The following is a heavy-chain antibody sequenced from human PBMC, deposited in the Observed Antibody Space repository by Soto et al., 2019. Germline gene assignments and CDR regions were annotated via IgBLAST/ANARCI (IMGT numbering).Heavy chain of an antibody. D-gene: IGHD1-1*01. Sequence: QVQPVESGGGVVQPGRSLRLACAASGFIFTDFAFHWVRQAPGKGLEWVATISNDGRNRYYADSVKGRFTISRDNSKNTLYLEMISLRAEDTAVYYCARGWNLAPQDACDIWGQGTMVTVSS. V-gene: IGHV3-30*04. CDR2: ISNDGRNR. CDR1: GFIFTDFA. J-gene: IGHJ3*02. CDR3: ARGWNLAPQDACDI.